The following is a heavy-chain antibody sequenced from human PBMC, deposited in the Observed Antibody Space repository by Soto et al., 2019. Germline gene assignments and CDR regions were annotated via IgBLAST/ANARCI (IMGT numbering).Heavy chain of an antibody. CDR1: GGSISSSSYY. J-gene: IGHJ4*02. CDR3: AVSRRGSYYVY. Sequence: QLQLQESGPGLVKPSETLSLTCTVSGGSISSSSYYWGWIRQPPGKGLEWIGSIYYSGSTYYNPSLKSRVTISVDTSKNQFSLKLSSVTAADTAVYYCAVSRRGSYYVYWGQGTLVTVSS. D-gene: IGHD3-16*01. V-gene: IGHV4-39*01. CDR2: IYYSGST.